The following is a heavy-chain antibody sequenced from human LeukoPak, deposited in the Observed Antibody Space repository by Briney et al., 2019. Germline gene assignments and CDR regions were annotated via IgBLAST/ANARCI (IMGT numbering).Heavy chain of an antibody. D-gene: IGHD6-19*01. CDR1: GGTFSSYA. CDR2: IIPIFGTA. CDR3: ARDLGQWLVLPYYFDY. Sequence: SVKVSCKASGGTFSSYAISWVRQAPGQGLEWMGRIIPIFGTANYAQKFQGRVTITADESTSTAYMELSSLRSEDTAVYYCARDLGQWLVLPYYFDYWGQGTLVTVSS. V-gene: IGHV1-69*13. J-gene: IGHJ4*02.